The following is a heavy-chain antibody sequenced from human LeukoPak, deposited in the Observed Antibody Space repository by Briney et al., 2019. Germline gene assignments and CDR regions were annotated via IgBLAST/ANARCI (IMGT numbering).Heavy chain of an antibody. J-gene: IGHJ3*02. Sequence: GGSLRLSCAASGLSFSSYEMNWVRQAPGKGLKWVSYISSSGSTIYYAESVKGRFTISRDNAKNSLYLQMNSLRAEDTAVYYCARADAAIFFGGTYAHAFDMWGQGTMVTVSS. CDR3: ARADAAIFFGGTYAHAFDM. V-gene: IGHV3-48*03. D-gene: IGHD3-3*01. CDR1: GLSFSSYE. CDR2: ISSSGSTI.